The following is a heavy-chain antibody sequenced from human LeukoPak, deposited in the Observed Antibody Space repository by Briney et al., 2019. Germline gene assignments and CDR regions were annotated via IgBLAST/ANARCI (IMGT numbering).Heavy chain of an antibody. Sequence: ASVKVSCKASGYTFTGYYTHWVRQAPGQGLEWMGRINPNSGGTNYAQKFQGRVTMTRDTSISTAYMELSRLRSEDAAVYYCARDSGSGNNDYWGQGTLVTVSS. CDR3: ARDSGSGNNDY. J-gene: IGHJ4*02. CDR2: INPNSGGT. D-gene: IGHD1-26*01. CDR1: GYTFTGYY. V-gene: IGHV1-2*06.